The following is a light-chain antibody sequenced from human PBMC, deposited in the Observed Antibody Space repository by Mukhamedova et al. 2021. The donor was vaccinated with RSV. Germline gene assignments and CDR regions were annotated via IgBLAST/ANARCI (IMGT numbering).Light chain of an antibody. CDR1: HSVTSNY. Sequence: LSCRASHSVTSNYLAWYQQTPGQAPRLLIYGASSRAPGIPDRFSGSGSGTDFTLAISRLEPEDFAIYYCQQCGTSPVTFGQGTRL. CDR3: QQCGTSPVT. J-gene: IGKJ5*01. V-gene: IGKV3-20*01. CDR2: GAS.